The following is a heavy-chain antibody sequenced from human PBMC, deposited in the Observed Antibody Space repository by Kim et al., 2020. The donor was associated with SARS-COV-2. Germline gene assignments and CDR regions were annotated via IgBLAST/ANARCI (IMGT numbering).Heavy chain of an antibody. J-gene: IGHJ4*02. D-gene: IGHD3-10*01. CDR2: IIPIFGTA. V-gene: IGHV1-69*13. CDR1: GGTFSSYA. CDR3: ARAEYYYGSGSYYNGIGSY. Sequence: SVKVSCKASGGTFSSYAISWVRQAPGQGLEWMGGIIPIFGTANYAQKFQGRVTITADESTSTAYMELSSLRSEDTAVYYCARAEYYYGSGSYYNGIGSYWGQGTLVTVSS.